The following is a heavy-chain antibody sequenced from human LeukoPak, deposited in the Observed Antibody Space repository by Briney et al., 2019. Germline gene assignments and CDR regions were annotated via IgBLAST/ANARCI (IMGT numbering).Heavy chain of an antibody. CDR3: AISSSGYTYGYVSGWLDP. CDR1: GGTFNNYA. V-gene: IGHV1-69*13. D-gene: IGHD5-18*01. CDR2: IIHIFGTT. Sequence: ASVKVSCKASGGTFNNYAISWVRQAPGQGLEWMGGIIHIFGTTNYAQKFQDRVTITADESTRTAWMELSSLTSEDTAVYYCAISSSGYTYGYVSGWLDPWGQGTLVTVSS. J-gene: IGHJ5*02.